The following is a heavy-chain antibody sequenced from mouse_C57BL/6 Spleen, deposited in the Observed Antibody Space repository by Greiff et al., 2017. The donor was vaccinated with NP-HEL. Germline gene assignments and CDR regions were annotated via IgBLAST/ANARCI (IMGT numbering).Heavy chain of an antibody. V-gene: IGHV5-17*01. CDR3: ARHGYYLFDY. J-gene: IGHJ2*01. D-gene: IGHD2-3*01. Sequence: EVQLVESGGGLVKPGGSLKLSCAASGFTFSDYGMHWVRQAPEKGLEWVAYISSGSSTIYYADTVKGRFTISRDNAKNTLFLQMTSLRSEDTAMYYCARHGYYLFDYWGQGTTLTVSS. CDR1: GFTFSDYG. CDR2: ISSGSSTI.